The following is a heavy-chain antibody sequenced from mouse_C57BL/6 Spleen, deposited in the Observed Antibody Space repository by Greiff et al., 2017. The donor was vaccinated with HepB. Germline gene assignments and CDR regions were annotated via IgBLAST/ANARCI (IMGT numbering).Heavy chain of an antibody. CDR1: GFNIKDYY. V-gene: IGHV14-2*01. Sequence: EVQLQESGAELVKPGASVKLSCTASGFNIKDYYMHWVKQRTEQGLEWIGRIDPEDGETKYAPKFQGKATITADTSSNPAYLQLSSLTSEDTAVYYCAPMYDYGSTYAMDYWGQGTSVTVSS. CDR2: IDPEDGET. CDR3: APMYDYGSTYAMDY. D-gene: IGHD1-1*01. J-gene: IGHJ4*01.